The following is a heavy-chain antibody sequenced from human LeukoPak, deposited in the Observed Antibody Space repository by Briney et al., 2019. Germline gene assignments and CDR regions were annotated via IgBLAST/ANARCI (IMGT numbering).Heavy chain of an antibody. CDR1: GASFGRYS. D-gene: IGHD1-26*01. CDR2: INYSGYT. CDR3: ARVGSTPAKFDY. J-gene: IGHJ4*02. Sequence: SETLSLTCAVCGASFGRYSWSWIRQSPEKGLEWIGEINYSGYTKYNPSLKSRVTMSVDTSQNQFSLNLTSVTAADTAVYYCARVGSTPAKFDYWGQGTQVTVSS. V-gene: IGHV4-34*01.